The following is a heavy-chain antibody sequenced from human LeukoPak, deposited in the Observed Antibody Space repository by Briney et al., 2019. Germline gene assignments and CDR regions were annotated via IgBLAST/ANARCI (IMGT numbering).Heavy chain of an antibody. CDR2: IRYGGSNK. CDR1: GFTFSSYG. V-gene: IGHV3-30*02. Sequence: GGSLRLPCAASGFTFSSYGMHWVRQAPGKGLEWVAFIRYGGSNKYYADSVKGRFTISRDDSKSIAYLQMNSLKTEDTAVYYCTRGRGYSSSWYDYWGQGTLVTVSS. CDR3: TRGRGYSSSWYDY. D-gene: IGHD6-13*01. J-gene: IGHJ4*02.